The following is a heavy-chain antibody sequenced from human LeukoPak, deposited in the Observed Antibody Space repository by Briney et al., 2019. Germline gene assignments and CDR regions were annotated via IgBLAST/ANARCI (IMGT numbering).Heavy chain of an antibody. Sequence: SETLSLTCTVSGGSISSYYWSWIRQPAGKGLEWIGRIYTSGSTNYNPSLKSRVTMSVDTSKNQFSLKLSSVTAADTAVYYCARVVVVPAAYYFDYWGQGTLVTVSS. CDR1: GGSISSYY. V-gene: IGHV4-4*07. CDR2: IYTSGST. CDR3: ARVVVVPAAYYFDY. J-gene: IGHJ4*02. D-gene: IGHD2-2*01.